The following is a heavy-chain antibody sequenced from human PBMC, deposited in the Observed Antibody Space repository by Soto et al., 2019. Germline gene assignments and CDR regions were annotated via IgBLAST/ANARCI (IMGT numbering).Heavy chain of an antibody. CDR3: AKDIRSISDLYGMDV. J-gene: IGHJ6*02. CDR1: GFTLDDYA. CDR2: ISSNSANI. V-gene: IGHV3-9*01. D-gene: IGHD2-2*01. Sequence: SLRLSCAASGFTLDDYAMHWVRQAPGKGLEWVSGISSNSANIGYADSVKGRFTISRDNAKNSLYLQMNSLRAEDTALYYCAKDIRSISDLYGMDVWGQGTTVTVS.